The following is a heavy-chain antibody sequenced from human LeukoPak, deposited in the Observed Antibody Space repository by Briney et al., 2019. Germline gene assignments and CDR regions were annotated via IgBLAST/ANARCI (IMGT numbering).Heavy chain of an antibody. Sequence: SETLSLTCSVSGGSISSSSYHWGWIRQSPGKGLEWIGSMYYRGTTYENSSLKSRLTPSIDTSNNQFSLKLTSVTAADTAVYFCAREYSRSVVAGSRPDLWGQGLLVTVSS. CDR3: AREYSRSVVAGSRPDL. J-gene: IGHJ4*02. CDR2: MYYRGTT. V-gene: IGHV4-39*02. CDR1: GGSISSSSYH. D-gene: IGHD2-21*01.